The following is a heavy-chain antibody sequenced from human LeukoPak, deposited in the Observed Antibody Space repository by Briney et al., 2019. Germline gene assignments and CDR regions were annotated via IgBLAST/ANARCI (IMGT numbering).Heavy chain of an antibody. Sequence: GGSLRLSCAASGFSFSGYFMSWVRQAPGKGLEWVASIKQVVSEKYYPDTVKGRFTISTDKAKSTLFLQMNSLRAEDTAVYYCARIDRVALGLFDLWGEGSLVTVSS. V-gene: IGHV3-7*04. J-gene: IGHJ4*02. D-gene: IGHD3-16*01. CDR1: GFSFSGYF. CDR2: IKQVVSEK. CDR3: ARIDRVALGLFDL.